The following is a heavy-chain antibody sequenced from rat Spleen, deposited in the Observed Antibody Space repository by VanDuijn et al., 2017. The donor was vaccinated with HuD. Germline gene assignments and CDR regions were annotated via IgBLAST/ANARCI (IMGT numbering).Heavy chain of an antibody. Sequence: QVQLKESGPGLVQPSQTLSLTCTVSGFSLTTNSVHWVRQPPGKGLEWMGGIWDDGTTDFNSALKSRLSISRDTSESQVFLTMNSLQTDDTAIYFCTSPFRWFAYWGQGTLVTVSS. V-gene: IGHV2-1*01. J-gene: IGHJ3*01. CDR3: TSPFRWFAY. CDR2: IWDDGTT. CDR1: GFSLTTNS.